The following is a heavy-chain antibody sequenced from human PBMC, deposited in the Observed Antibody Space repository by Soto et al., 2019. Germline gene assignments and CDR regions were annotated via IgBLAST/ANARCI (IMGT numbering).Heavy chain of an antibody. CDR3: ARVRQYYYYAMEV. D-gene: IGHD1-1*01. Sequence: GGSLRLSCAASGFTFSSHEMNWVRQTPGKGLEWISHITSSGSTIYYADSVKGRFTISRENARNSLYLQMNSLRAEDTATYYCARVRQYYYYAMEVWGQGTTVPVSS. J-gene: IGHJ6*02. V-gene: IGHV3-48*03. CDR1: GFTFSSHE. CDR2: ITSSGSTI.